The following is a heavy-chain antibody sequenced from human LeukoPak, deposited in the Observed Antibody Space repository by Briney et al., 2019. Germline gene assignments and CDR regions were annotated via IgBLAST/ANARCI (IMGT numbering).Heavy chain of an antibody. CDR1: GGSISSSSYY. D-gene: IGHD2-2*01. Sequence: PSQTLSLTCTVSGGSISSSSYYWGWIRQPPGKGLEWIGSIYYSGSTYYNPSLKSRVTISVDTSKNQFSLKLSSVTAADTAVYYCAKAGYCSSTSCPFDIWGQGTMVTVSS. V-gene: IGHV4-39*01. CDR2: IYYSGST. CDR3: AKAGYCSSTSCPFDI. J-gene: IGHJ3*02.